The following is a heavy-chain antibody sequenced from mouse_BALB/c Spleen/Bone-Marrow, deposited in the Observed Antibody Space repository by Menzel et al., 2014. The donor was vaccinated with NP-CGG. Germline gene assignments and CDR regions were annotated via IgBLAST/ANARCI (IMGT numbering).Heavy chain of an antibody. CDR1: GFNIKDTY. Sequence: LKKTRPKLSNRGASGKLSCTSSGFNIKDTYMHWVKQRPEQGLEWIGRIDPANGNTKYDPKFQGKATITADTSYSTAYLQLSSLTSEDTGVYYCAAYYYGSSYGFA. J-gene: IGHJ3*01. CDR2: IDPANGNT. CDR3: AAYYYGSSYGFA. D-gene: IGHD1-1*01. V-gene: IGHV14-3*02.